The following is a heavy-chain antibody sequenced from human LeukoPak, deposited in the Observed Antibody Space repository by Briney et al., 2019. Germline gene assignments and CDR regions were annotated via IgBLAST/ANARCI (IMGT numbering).Heavy chain of an antibody. J-gene: IGHJ6*02. CDR1: GGSIRNFY. Sequence: SETLSLTCTVSGGSIRNFYWSWIRQPAGEGLEWIGRIFSSGSSNYNPSLKSRVTMSVDTSKSQFSLKLTSVTAADTAVYYCARGLVFSSGYYYGMDVWGQGTKVTVSS. V-gene: IGHV4-4*07. D-gene: IGHD6-19*01. CDR3: ARGLVFSSGYYYGMDV. CDR2: IFSSGSS.